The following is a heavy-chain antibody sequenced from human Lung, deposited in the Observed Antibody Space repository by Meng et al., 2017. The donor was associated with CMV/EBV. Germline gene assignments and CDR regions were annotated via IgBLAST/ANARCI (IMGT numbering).Heavy chain of an antibody. Sequence: YTFTGYYMHWVRQAPGQGLEWMGWINANSGATNYAHPFQGIVTMTRDTSITTAYMELSRLRSDDTALYYCARFNAIFYDSSGHYYDHWGQGTLVTVSS. J-gene: IGHJ4*02. CDR2: INANSGAT. V-gene: IGHV1-2*07. CDR1: YTFTGYY. D-gene: IGHD3-22*01. CDR3: ARFNAIFYDSSGHYYDH.